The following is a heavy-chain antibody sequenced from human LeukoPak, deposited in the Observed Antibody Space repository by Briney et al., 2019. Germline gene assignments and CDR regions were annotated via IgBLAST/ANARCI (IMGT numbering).Heavy chain of an antibody. CDR3: ARGVVPAAIEGNWFDP. CDR2: INPNSGGT. D-gene: IGHD2-2*02. Sequence: ASVKVSCKASGYTFTGYYMHWVRQAPGQELEWMGWINPNSGGTNYAQKFQGRVTMTRDTSISTAYMELSRLRSDDTAVYYCARGVVPAAIEGNWFDPWGQGTLVTVSS. V-gene: IGHV1-2*02. J-gene: IGHJ5*02. CDR1: GYTFTGYY.